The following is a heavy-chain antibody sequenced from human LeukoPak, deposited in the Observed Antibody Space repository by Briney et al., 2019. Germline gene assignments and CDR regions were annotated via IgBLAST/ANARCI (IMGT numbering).Heavy chain of an antibody. D-gene: IGHD2-2*02. J-gene: IGHJ4*02. Sequence: SETLSLTCAVYGGSFSGYYWSWVRQPPGKGLEWIGEINHSGSTNYNPSLKSRVTISVDTSKNQFSLKLSSVTAADTAVYYCARQYCSSTSCYMSFDYWGQGTLVTVSS. CDR2: INHSGST. V-gene: IGHV4-34*01. CDR1: GGSFSGYY. CDR3: ARQYCSSTSCYMSFDY.